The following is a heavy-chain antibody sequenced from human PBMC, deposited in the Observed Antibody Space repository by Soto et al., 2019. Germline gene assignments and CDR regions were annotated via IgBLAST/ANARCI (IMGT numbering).Heavy chain of an antibody. J-gene: IGHJ6*02. V-gene: IGHV4-34*01. D-gene: IGHD6-13*01. CDR2: INHGGNT. CDR3: ASPRPAVLTGLYYPDMAV. CDR1: GGSFSGYY. Sequence: SETLSLTCSIYGGSFSGYYWSWIRQRPGKGLGWIGEINHGGNTNYKPSLKSRVTISVDTSNNEFSLKLNSVSAAETAVYYCASPRPAVLTGLYYPDMAVWGQETTATAPS.